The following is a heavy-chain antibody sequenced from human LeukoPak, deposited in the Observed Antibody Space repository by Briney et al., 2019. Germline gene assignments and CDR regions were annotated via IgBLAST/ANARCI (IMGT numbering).Heavy chain of an antibody. CDR1: GGSFSGYY. CDR3: STGDGYPRDY. CDR2: INHSGST. Sequence: SETLSLTCAVYGGSFSGYYWSWIRQPPGKGLEWIGEINHSGSTNYNPSLKSRVTISVDTSKIQFPLKLSSVTAADTAVYYCSTGDGYPRDYWGQGTLVTVSS. V-gene: IGHV4-34*01. D-gene: IGHD5-24*01. J-gene: IGHJ4*02.